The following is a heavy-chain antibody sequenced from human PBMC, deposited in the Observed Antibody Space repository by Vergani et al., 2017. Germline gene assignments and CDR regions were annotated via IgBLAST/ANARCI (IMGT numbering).Heavy chain of an antibody. Sequence: EVQLLQSEGAVVQPGGSLRLSCVASGFTFSSHAMSWFRQGHGRGLDWFSSIKNTGDRTHYADSGKGRFTISRNNSKNTLYLQMKSLRVEDTAVYYCGRGSDNYNWGQGTLVTVSS. CDR1: GFTFSSHA. V-gene: IGHV3-23*01. J-gene: IGHJ4*02. CDR3: GRGSDNYN. CDR2: IKNTGDRT. D-gene: IGHD5-24*01.